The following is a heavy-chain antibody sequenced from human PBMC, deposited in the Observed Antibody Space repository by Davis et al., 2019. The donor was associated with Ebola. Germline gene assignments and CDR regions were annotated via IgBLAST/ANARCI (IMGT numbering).Heavy chain of an antibody. Sequence: GESLKISCTVSGFTFSSYWMSWVRQAPGKGLEWVSGISGSGSTYYADSVKGRFTFSRDNSKNTLYLQMDSLRAEDTAVYYCAKGLYCSSTTCHEGGWFGPWGQGTLVTVSS. CDR1: GFTFSSYW. J-gene: IGHJ5*02. CDR3: AKGLYCSSTTCHEGGWFGP. V-gene: IGHV3-23*01. D-gene: IGHD2-2*01. CDR2: ISGSGST.